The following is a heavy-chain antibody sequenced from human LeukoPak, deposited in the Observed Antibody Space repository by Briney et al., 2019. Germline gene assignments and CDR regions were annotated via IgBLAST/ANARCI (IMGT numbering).Heavy chain of an antibody. CDR3: ARDRTVWAFDI. Sequence: SETLSLTCTVSGGSISSSSYYWGWIRQPPGKGLEWIGSIYYSGSTYYNPSLKSRVTISVDTSKNQFSLKLSSVTAADTAVYYCARDRTVWAFDIWGQGTMVTVSS. J-gene: IGHJ3*02. CDR2: IYYSGST. D-gene: IGHD4-17*01. CDR1: GGSISSSSYY. V-gene: IGHV4-39*07.